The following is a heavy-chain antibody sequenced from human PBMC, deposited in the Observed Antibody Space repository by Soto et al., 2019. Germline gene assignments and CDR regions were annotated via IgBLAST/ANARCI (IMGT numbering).Heavy chain of an antibody. J-gene: IGHJ6*02. CDR3: SRDTIFGVVTAGATPHYYHYYGMDV. CDR2: ISAYNGNT. CDR1: GYTFTSYG. Sequence: QVQLVQSGAEVKKPGASVKVSCKASGYTFTSYGISWVRQAPGQGLEWMGWISAYNGNTNYAQKLQGRVTMTTDTSPSTTYMELRSLRSDDTAVYYCSRDTIFGVVTAGATPHYYHYYGMDVWGQGTTVTVSS. D-gene: IGHD3-3*01. V-gene: IGHV1-18*04.